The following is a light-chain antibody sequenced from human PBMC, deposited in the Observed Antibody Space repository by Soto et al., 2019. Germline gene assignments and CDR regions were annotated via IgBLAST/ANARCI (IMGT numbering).Light chain of an antibody. CDR2: GAS. J-gene: IGKJ1*01. V-gene: IGKV3-15*01. CDR3: QQYNNWPRT. Sequence: EVVMTQSPATLSVSPGERATLSCRASQSVSSNLAWYQQIPGQAPRLLISGASTRATVIPARFSASGSGTEFTLTIRSPQAEDFAVYYCQQYNNWPRTFGQGTKVEI. CDR1: QSVSSN.